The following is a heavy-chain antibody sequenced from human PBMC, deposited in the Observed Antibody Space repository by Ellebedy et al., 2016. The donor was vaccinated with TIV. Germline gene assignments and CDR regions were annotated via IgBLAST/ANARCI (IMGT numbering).Heavy chain of an antibody. CDR3: ARESGSSSWYPPAANY. D-gene: IGHD6-13*01. Sequence: GESLKISCAASGFTFSSYWMSWVRQAPGKGLEWVANIKQDGSEKYYVDSVKGRFTISRDNAKNSLYLQMNSLRAEDTAVYYCARESGSSSWYPPAANYWGQGTLVTVSS. CDR1: GFTFSSYW. V-gene: IGHV3-7*01. CDR2: IKQDGSEK. J-gene: IGHJ4*02.